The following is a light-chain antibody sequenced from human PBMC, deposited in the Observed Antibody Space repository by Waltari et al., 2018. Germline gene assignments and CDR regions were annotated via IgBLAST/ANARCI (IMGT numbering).Light chain of an antibody. CDR2: GNT. Sequence: WYQQGPGTAPKLLIYGNTNRPSGVPDRVSGSKSGTSASLAITGLQAEDESDYYCQSYDSSGHYVFGSGTKVTVL. V-gene: IGLV1-40*01. CDR3: QSYDSSGHYV. J-gene: IGLJ1*01.